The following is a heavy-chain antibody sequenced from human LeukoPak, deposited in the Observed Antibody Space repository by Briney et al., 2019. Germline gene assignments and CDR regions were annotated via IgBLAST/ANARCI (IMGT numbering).Heavy chain of an antibody. V-gene: IGHV4-30-4*01. CDR2: IYYSGST. J-gene: IGHJ3*02. CDR3: ARESGSYYESAFDI. CDR1: GGSISSGDYY. Sequence: SETLSLTCTVSGGSISSGDYYWSWIRQPPRKGLEWIGYIYYSGSTYYNPSLKSRVTISVDTSKNQFSLKLSSVTAADTAVYYCARESGSYYESAFDIWGQGTMVTVSS. D-gene: IGHD1-26*01.